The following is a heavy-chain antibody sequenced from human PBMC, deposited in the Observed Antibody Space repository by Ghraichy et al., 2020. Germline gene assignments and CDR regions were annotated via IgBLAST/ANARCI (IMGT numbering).Heavy chain of an antibody. D-gene: IGHD3-22*01. CDR2: ISSGGSTI. CDR3: ARVLLGEYDSSGYPTGFDY. J-gene: IGHJ4*02. Sequence: GGSLRLSCAASGFTFSSYEMNWVRQAPGKGLEWVSYISSGGSTIYYADSVKGRFTISRDNAKNSLYLQMNSLRAEDTAVYYCARVLLGEYDSSGYPTGFDYWGQGTMVTVSS. CDR1: GFTFSSYE. V-gene: IGHV3-48*03.